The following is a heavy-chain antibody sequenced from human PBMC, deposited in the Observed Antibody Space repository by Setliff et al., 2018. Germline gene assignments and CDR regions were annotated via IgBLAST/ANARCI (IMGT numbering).Heavy chain of an antibody. V-gene: IGHV3-48*01. J-gene: IGHJ4*02. CDR1: GFSFSSYS. Sequence: PGGSLRLSCAASGFSFSSYSMNWVRQAPGKGLEWISYISGRSDTIYYADSVKGRFTISRDNAKNSLFLQMNSLRAEDTAVYYCAKVGIFGEAYFDFWGQGTLVTVSS. D-gene: IGHD3-3*01. CDR2: ISGRSDTI. CDR3: AKVGIFGEAYFDF.